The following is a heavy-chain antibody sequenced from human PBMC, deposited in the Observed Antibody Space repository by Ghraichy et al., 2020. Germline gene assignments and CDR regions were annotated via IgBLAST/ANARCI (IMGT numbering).Heavy chain of an antibody. CDR1: GFTVSSNY. D-gene: IGHD1-26*01. CDR3: ARGRRGSYRPLDY. J-gene: IGHJ4*02. V-gene: IGHV3-53*01. Sequence: GGSLRLSCAASGFTVSSNYMSWVRQAPGKGLEWVSVIYSGGSTYYADSVKGRFTISRDNSKNTLYLQMNSLRAEDTAVYYCARGRRGSYRPLDYWGQGTLVTVSS. CDR2: IYSGGST.